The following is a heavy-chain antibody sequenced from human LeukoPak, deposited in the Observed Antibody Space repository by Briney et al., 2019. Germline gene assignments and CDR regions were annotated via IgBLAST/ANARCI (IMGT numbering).Heavy chain of an antibody. CDR1: GYTFTYYY. D-gene: IGHD6-13*01. CDR3: ARDRRVQQLVLSGLRYLDY. CDR2: INPNGGGT. V-gene: IGHV1-2*06. J-gene: IGHJ4*02. Sequence: ASVKVSCKASGYTFTYYYMHWVRQAPGQGLEWMGRINPNGGGTNYAQKFQGRVTMTRDTSISTAYMELSRLRSDDTAVYYCARDRRVQQLVLSGLRYLDYWGQGTLVTVSS.